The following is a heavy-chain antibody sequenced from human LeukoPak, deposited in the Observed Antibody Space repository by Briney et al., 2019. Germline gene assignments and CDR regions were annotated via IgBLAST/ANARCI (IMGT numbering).Heavy chain of an antibody. V-gene: IGHV1-46*01. CDR1: GDSSTYVFTTYP. J-gene: IGHJ5*02. CDR2: INLRGDAT. CDR3: ARKWSSRDWFDP. D-gene: IGHD2-8*01. Sequence: ASVKVSCQASGDSSTYVFTTYPIHWVRQGPGQGLEWLGMINLRGDATIYAQKFQGRVTMTSDSSTTTVYMELSSLKSEDTGLYYCARKWSSRDWFDPWGQGTLVTVSS.